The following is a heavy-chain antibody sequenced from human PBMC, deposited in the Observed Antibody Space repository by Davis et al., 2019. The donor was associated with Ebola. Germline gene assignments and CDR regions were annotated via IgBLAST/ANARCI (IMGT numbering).Heavy chain of an antibody. J-gene: IGHJ5*02. CDR2: ISHSGYL. CDR1: GGSFSDSF. V-gene: IGHV4-34*01. Sequence: SETLSLTCAVHGGSFSDSFWSWIRQSPGRGLEWVGSISHSGYLYYYAPSLKSRVTMSVDTSKNQFSLKLSSVTAADTAVYYCARIVKYCIDAVCQNWFAPWGQGTLVTVSS. CDR3: ARIVKYCIDAVCQNWFAP. D-gene: IGHD2-8*01.